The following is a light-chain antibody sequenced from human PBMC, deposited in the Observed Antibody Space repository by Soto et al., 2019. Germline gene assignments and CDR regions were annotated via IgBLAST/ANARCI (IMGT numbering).Light chain of an antibody. Sequence: EIVLTQSPGTLSLSPGERATLSCRASQSVSGSYLAWYQQKPGQTPRLLIYGASNRATGIPDRFRGSGSGTDFALTISRLQPEDFAVYYCHQYGSSSLFTFGPGTKVDIK. CDR3: HQYGSSSLFT. V-gene: IGKV3-20*01. CDR1: QSVSGSY. J-gene: IGKJ3*01. CDR2: GAS.